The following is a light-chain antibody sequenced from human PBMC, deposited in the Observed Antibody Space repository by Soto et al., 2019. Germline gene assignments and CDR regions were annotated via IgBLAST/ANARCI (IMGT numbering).Light chain of an antibody. CDR3: QQYESGSRT. CDR2: KAS. Sequence: DIQMTQSPSTLSASVGDRVTITCRASQSISTWLAWYQQKPGKAPKLLIYKASSLESGVPSRFSGSGSGTEFTLTISSLQPDDFATYYCQQYESGSRTFGKGTKVEI. CDR1: QSISTW. V-gene: IGKV1-5*03. J-gene: IGKJ1*01.